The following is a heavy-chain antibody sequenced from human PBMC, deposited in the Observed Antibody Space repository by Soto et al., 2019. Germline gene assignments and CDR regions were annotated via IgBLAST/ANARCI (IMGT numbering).Heavy chain of an antibody. Sequence: PSETLSLTCAVSGGSISSSNWWSWVRQPPGKGLEWIGEIYHSGSTNYNPSLKSRVTISVDKSKNQCSLKLSSVTAADTAVYYCARNSGGSSYYYYGMDVWGQGTTVTVSS. J-gene: IGHJ6*02. V-gene: IGHV4-4*02. D-gene: IGHD1-26*01. CDR1: GGSISSSNW. CDR2: IYHSGST. CDR3: ARNSGGSSYYYYGMDV.